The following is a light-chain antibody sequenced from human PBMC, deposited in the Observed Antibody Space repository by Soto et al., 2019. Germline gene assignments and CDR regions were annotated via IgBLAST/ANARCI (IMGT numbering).Light chain of an antibody. V-gene: IGKV3-20*01. J-gene: IGKJ3*01. CDR3: QRYGNAPFT. CDR1: QSVSSSY. Sequence: EIALTQSPGTLSFSPRERDTLTCRASQSVSSSYLAWFQQKPGQAPRLLIYGGSNRATGSPDRFSGSGSGSGFALTIRSLELEEFAVYYCQRYGNAPFTVGPGKKVDL. CDR2: GGS.